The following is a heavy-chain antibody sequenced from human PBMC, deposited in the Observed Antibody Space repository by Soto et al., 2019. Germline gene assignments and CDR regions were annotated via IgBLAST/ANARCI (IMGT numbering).Heavy chain of an antibody. CDR1: GFTFSSYA. CDR2: ISYDGSNK. Sequence: QVQLVESGGGVVQPGRSLRLSCAASGFTFSSYAMHWVRQAPGKGLEWVAVISYDGSNKYYADSVKGRFTISRDKSTNTPYLQMNSLGAEDTAVYYCARPLWRDDYNWGYSDLWARGTLVSVS. CDR3: ARPLWRDDYNWGYSDL. D-gene: IGHD4-4*01. V-gene: IGHV3-30-3*01. J-gene: IGHJ2*01.